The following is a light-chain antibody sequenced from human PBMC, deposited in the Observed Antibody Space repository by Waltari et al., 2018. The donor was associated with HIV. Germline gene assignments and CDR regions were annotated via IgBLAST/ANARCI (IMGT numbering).Light chain of an antibody. CDR2: EVS. J-gene: IGLJ2*01. CDR1: SSDVGGYQY. Sequence: SALSQPASVSGSFGQSITISCTGTSSDVGGYQYVSWYQQQPGKAPKLLISEVSNRPSGVSSRFSGPKSGNTASLTIFWLQAEDEADYYCSSYTNRDTVVFGGGTKLTVV. CDR3: SSYTNRDTVV. V-gene: IGLV2-14*03.